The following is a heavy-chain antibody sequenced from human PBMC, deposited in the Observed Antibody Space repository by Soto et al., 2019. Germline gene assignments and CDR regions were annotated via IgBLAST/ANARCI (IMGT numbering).Heavy chain of an antibody. D-gene: IGHD6-19*01. Sequence: EVQLVESGGDLVQPGGSLRLSCAASGFLFSEYYMSWVRQAPGRGLEWVANINQDGGATFYVDSVRGRFTISRDNAESSLFLHINDLRAEDTALYYCATWNGGWQVWGQGTVVTVSS. J-gene: IGHJ4*02. V-gene: IGHV3-7*05. CDR3: ATWNGGWQV. CDR2: INQDGGAT. CDR1: GFLFSEYY.